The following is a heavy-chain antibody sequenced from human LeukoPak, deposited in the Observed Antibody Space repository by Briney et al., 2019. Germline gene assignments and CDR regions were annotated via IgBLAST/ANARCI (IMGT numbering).Heavy chain of an antibody. CDR1: GYTFTSYA. J-gene: IGHJ4*02. V-gene: IGHV1-3*01. D-gene: IGHD6-13*01. Sequence: ASVKVSCKASGYTFTSYAMHWVRQAPGQRLEWMGWINAGNGNTKYSQKFQGRVTITRDTSASIAYMELSSLRSEDTAVYYCARDAGTAAGPTNYWGQGTLVTVSS. CDR3: ARDAGTAAGPTNY. CDR2: INAGNGNT.